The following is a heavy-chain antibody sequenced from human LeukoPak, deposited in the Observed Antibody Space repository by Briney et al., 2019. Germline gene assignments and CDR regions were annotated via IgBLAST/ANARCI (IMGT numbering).Heavy chain of an antibody. CDR3: AGQGNRHWGFHDN. CDR2: INHSGSA. V-gene: IGHV4-34*01. D-gene: IGHD7-27*01. J-gene: IGHJ4*02. Sequence: PSETLSLTCAVYGGSFSGYYWSWIRQPPGKGLEWIGEINHSGSASYNPSLKSRVIMSADTSKNQFSLRLRSVTAADTAVYYCAGQGNRHWGFHDNWGQGILVTVSS. CDR1: GGSFSGYY.